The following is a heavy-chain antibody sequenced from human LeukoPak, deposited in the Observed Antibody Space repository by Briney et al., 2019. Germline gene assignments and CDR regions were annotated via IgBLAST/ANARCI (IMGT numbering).Heavy chain of an antibody. D-gene: IGHD4-17*01. J-gene: IGHJ3*02. Sequence: GGSLRLSCAASGFGFSSYCMHWVRQAPGKGLEWVSAISGSGGSTYYADSVKGRFTISRDNSKNTLYLQMNSLRAEDTAVYYCAKVNDYGDYLDAFDIWGQGTMVTVSS. CDR3: AKVNDYGDYLDAFDI. CDR1: GFGFSSYC. CDR2: ISGSGGST. V-gene: IGHV3-23*01.